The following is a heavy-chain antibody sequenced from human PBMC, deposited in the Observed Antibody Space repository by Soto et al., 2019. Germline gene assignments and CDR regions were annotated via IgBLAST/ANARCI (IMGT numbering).Heavy chain of an antibody. CDR1: GFMFSAYT. Sequence: PGGSLRLSCAASGFMFSAYTMNWVRQAPGKGLEWLSSISDDSSYIDYADSLRGRFTVPRDNAKNSLYLEMNSLRAEDTAVYYCARGSEDLTSNFDYWGQGTLVTVSS. CDR3: ARGSEDLTSNFDY. J-gene: IGHJ4*02. CDR2: ISDDSSYI. V-gene: IGHV3-21*06.